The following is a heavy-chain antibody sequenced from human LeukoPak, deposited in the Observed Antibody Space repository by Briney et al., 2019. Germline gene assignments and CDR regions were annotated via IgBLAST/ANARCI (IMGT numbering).Heavy chain of an antibody. CDR1: GYTFTGYY. CDR2: INPNSGGT. CDR3: ARDLPYCSSTSCYTLFDY. Sequence: GASVKVSCKASGYTFTGYYMHWVRQAPGQGLEWMGRINPNSGGTNYAQKFQGRVTMTRDTSISTAYMELSRLRSDDTAVYYCARDLPYCSSTSCYTLFDYWGQGTLVTVSS. D-gene: IGHD2-2*02. V-gene: IGHV1-2*06. J-gene: IGHJ4*02.